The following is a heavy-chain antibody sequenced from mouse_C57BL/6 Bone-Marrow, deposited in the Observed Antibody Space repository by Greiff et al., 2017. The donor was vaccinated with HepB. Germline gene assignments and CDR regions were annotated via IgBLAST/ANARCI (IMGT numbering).Heavy chain of an antibody. Sequence: QVQLQQPGAELVKPGASVKMSCKASGYTFTSYWITWVKQRPGQGLEWIGDIYPGSGSTNYNEKFKSKATLTVDTSSSTAYMQLSSLTSEDSAVYYCARTTVVATNFDYWGQGTTLTVSS. V-gene: IGHV1-55*01. CDR3: ARTTVVATNFDY. J-gene: IGHJ2*01. CDR1: GYTFTSYW. CDR2: IYPGSGST. D-gene: IGHD1-1*01.